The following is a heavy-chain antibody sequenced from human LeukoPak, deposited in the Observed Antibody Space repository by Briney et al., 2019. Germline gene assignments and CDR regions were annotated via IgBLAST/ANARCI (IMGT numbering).Heavy chain of an antibody. J-gene: IGHJ6*02. CDR2: IYYSGST. Sequence: SQTLSLTCTVSGGSISSGGYYWSWIRQHPGKGLEWIGYIYYSGSTYYNPSLKSRVTASVDTSKNQFSLKLSSVTAADTAVYYCARHLGEGSSWIDYGMDVWGQGTTVTVSS. D-gene: IGHD6-13*01. CDR3: ARHLGEGSSWIDYGMDV. V-gene: IGHV4-31*03. CDR1: GGSISSGGYY.